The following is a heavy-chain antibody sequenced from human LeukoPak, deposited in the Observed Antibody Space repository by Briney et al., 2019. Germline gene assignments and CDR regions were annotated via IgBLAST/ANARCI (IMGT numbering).Heavy chain of an antibody. V-gene: IGHV3-7*01. Sequence: PGGSLRLSCAASGFTFSSYWMSWVRQAPGKGLEWVANIKQDGSEKYYVDSVKGRFTISRDNSKNTLYLQMNSLRAEDTAVYYCASEDERYCSSTSCYRSPDYWGQGTLVTVSS. J-gene: IGHJ4*02. CDR3: ASEDERYCSSTSCYRSPDY. D-gene: IGHD2-2*02. CDR2: IKQDGSEK. CDR1: GFTFSSYW.